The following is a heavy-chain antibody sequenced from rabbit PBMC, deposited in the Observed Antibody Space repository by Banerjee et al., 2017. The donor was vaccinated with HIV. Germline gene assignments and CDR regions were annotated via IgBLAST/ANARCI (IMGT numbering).Heavy chain of an antibody. V-gene: IGHV1S45*01. CDR1: GFSFSSGYD. CDR3: ARDLAGVIGWNFGW. Sequence: QEQLVESGGGLVKPGASLTLICTASGFSFSSGYDMSWVRQAPGKGLEWISCIAGDSSGFTYSATWAKGRFTFSKTSSTTVTLQMTSLTAADTATYFCARDLAGVIGWNFGWWGPGTLVTVS. CDR2: IAGDSSGFT. D-gene: IGHD4-1*01. J-gene: IGHJ4*01.